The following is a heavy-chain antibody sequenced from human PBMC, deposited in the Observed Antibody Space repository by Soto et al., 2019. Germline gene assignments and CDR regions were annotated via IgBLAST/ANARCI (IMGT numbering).Heavy chain of an antibody. CDR3: SRSLDY. Sequence: PGGSLRLSCAASGFTFSTYWMDWVRQTPGKGLEWVANINQDGSEKNYVDSVKGRFTIYRDNAKNSLYLQMSSLTAEDSALYYCSRSLDYWGHGPLVTVSS. V-gene: IGHV3-7*01. CDR1: GFTFSTYW. J-gene: IGHJ4*01. CDR2: INQDGSEK.